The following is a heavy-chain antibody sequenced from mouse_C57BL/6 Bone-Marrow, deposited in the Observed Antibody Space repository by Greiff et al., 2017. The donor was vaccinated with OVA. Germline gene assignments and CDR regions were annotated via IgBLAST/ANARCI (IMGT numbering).Heavy chain of an antibody. Sequence: QVQLQQSGAELVKPGASVKMSCKASGYTFTSYWITWVKQRPGQGLEWTGDIYPGSGSTNYNEKFKSKATLTVDTSSSTAYMQLSSLTSEDSAVYYCARGGTTVVEALENWGQGTTLTVSS. V-gene: IGHV1-55*01. CDR3: ARGGTTVVEALEN. CDR2: IYPGSGST. CDR1: GYTFTSYW. D-gene: IGHD1-1*01. J-gene: IGHJ2*01.